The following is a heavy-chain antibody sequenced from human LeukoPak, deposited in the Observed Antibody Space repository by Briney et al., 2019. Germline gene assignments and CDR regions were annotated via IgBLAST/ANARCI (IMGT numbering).Heavy chain of an antibody. CDR1: GFTFSNYN. V-gene: IGHV3-48*01. CDR2: ISSSSTTI. J-gene: IGHJ4*02. CDR3: ANLASSNWYLPPVY. Sequence: GGSLRLSCAASGFTFSNYNMNWVRQAPGKGLEWVSCISSSSTTIYYADSVKGRFTISRDNSKNTLYLQMNSLRAEDTAVYYCANLASSNWYLPPVYWGQGTLVTVSS. D-gene: IGHD6-13*01.